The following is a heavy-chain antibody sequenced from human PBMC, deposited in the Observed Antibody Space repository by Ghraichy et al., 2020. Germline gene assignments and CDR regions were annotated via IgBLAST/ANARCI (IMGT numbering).Heavy chain of an antibody. J-gene: IGHJ3*02. Sequence: LSLTCAASGFTVSSNYMSWVRQAPGKGLEWVSVIYSGGSTYYADSVKGRFTISRDNSKNTLYLQMNSLRAEDTAVYYCARESIAVAGTEDAFDIWGQGTTVTVSS. CDR2: IYSGGST. D-gene: IGHD6-19*01. CDR1: GFTVSSNY. CDR3: ARESIAVAGTEDAFDI. V-gene: IGHV3-66*01.